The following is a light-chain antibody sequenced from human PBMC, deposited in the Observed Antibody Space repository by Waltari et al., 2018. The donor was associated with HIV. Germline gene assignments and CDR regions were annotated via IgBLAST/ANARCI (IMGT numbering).Light chain of an antibody. CDR1: SSDVGGYNY. J-gene: IGLJ3*02. CDR2: AVN. V-gene: IGLV2-11*01. Sequence: QSALTQPRSVSGSPGQSVTISCSGTSSDVGGYNYVSWYQQHPGKAPNLMIYAVNRRPSGVPDRFSGSKSGSTASLTISGLQADDEADYFCCSFAGNYTRVFGGGSKLTVL. CDR3: CSFAGNYTRV.